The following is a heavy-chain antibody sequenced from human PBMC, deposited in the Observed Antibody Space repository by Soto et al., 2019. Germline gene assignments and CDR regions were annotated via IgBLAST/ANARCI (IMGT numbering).Heavy chain of an antibody. CDR1: GFTFSSYA. D-gene: IGHD1-26*01. CDR2: ISGSGGST. CDR3: AKDLSQHELYFDY. V-gene: IGHV3-23*01. J-gene: IGHJ4*02. Sequence: GGSLRLSCAGSGFTFSSYAMSWVRQAPGKGLEWVSSISGSGGSTYYANSVKGRFTISRDNSKNTLYLQMNSLRADDTALYYCAKDLSQHELYFDYWGQGTLVTVSS.